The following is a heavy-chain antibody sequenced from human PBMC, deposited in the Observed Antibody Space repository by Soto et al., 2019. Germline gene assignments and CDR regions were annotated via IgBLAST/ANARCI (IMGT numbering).Heavy chain of an antibody. CDR1: GFTFSSYA. V-gene: IGHV3-30-3*01. J-gene: IGHJ6*02. Sequence: QVQLVESGGGVVQPGRSLRLSCAASGFTFSSYAMNWVRQAPGKGLEWVAVISYDGSNKYYADSVKGRFTISRDNSKNTLYLQMSSLRDADTAVYYCASTMDVWGQGTTVNVSS. CDR3: ASTMDV. CDR2: ISYDGSNK.